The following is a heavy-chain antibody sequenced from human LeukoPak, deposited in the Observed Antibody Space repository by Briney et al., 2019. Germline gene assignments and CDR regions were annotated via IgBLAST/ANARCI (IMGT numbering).Heavy chain of an antibody. D-gene: IGHD1-26*01. CDR1: GFTFSSYA. Sequence: GGSLRLSCAASGFTFSSYAMSWVRQAPGKGLEWVSAISGSGVSTYYADSVKGQFTISRDNSKNTLYLQMNSLRAEDTAVYYCAKDRPRVRGVGFYFDYWGQGTLVTVSS. J-gene: IGHJ4*02. V-gene: IGHV3-23*01. CDR3: AKDRPRVRGVGFYFDY. CDR2: ISGSGVST.